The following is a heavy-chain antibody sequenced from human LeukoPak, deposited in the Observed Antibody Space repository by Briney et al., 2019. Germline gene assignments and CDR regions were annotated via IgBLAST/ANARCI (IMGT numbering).Heavy chain of an antibody. CDR1: GYSFTSFW. CDR3: ARRVGSSGYSRFDY. V-gene: IGHV5-51*01. Sequence: GESLKISCKGSGYSFTSFWIGWVRQMPGKGLEWMGSIYPGDSATRYSPSLQGQVTISADKSISTAYLQWSSLKASDTAMYYCARRVGSSGYSRFDYWGQGTLVTVSS. CDR2: IYPGDSAT. J-gene: IGHJ4*02. D-gene: IGHD3-22*01.